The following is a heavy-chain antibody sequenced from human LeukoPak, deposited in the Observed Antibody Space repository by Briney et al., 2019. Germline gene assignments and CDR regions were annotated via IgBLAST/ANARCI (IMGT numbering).Heavy chain of an antibody. Sequence: ASVKVSCKASGYTFTSYGISWVRQAPGQGLEWMGWISAYNGNTNYAQKLQGRVTMTTDTSTSTAYMELRSLRSDDTAVYYCARDCSSTSCHTREGFDYWGQGTLVTVSS. J-gene: IGHJ4*02. V-gene: IGHV1-18*01. D-gene: IGHD2-2*02. CDR2: ISAYNGNT. CDR1: GYTFTSYG. CDR3: ARDCSSTSCHTREGFDY.